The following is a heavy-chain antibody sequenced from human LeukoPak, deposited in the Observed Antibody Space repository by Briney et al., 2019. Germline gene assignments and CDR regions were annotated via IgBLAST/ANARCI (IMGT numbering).Heavy chain of an antibody. J-gene: IGHJ4*02. D-gene: IGHD2-2*01. CDR3: ARDPTHCSSTSCRDY. V-gene: IGHV4-34*01. CDR1: GGSFSGYY. Sequence: PSETLSLTCAVYGGSFSGYYWSWILQPPGKGLEWIGEINHSGSTNYNPSLKSRVTISVDTSKNQFSLKLSSVTAADTAVYYCARDPTHCSSTSCRDYWGQGTLVTVSS. CDR2: INHSGST.